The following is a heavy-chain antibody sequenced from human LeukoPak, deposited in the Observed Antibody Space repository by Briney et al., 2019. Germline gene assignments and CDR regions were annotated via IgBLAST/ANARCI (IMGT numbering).Heavy chain of an antibody. J-gene: IGHJ4*02. V-gene: IGHV4-34*01. CDR2: INHSGST. Sequence: PSETLSLTCAVYGGSFSGYYWSWIRQPPWKGLEWIGEINHSGSTNYNPSLKSRVTRSVDTSKNQFSLKLSSVTAADTAVYYCASASPGFFGVLRGGGFDYWGQGTLVTVSS. CDR3: ASASPGFFGVLRGGGFDY. D-gene: IGHD3-16*01. CDR1: GGSFSGYY.